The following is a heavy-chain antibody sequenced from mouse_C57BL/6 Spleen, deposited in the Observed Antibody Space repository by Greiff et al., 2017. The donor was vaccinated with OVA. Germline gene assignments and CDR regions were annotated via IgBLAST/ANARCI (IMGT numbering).Heavy chain of an antibody. Sequence: VQLQQPGAELVRPGSSVKLSCKASGYTFTSYWMDWVKQRPGQGLEWIGNIYPSDSETHYNQKFKDKATLTVDKSSSTAYMQLSSLTSEDSAVYYCARNLYSTTMDYWGQGTSVTVSS. CDR3: ARNLYSTTMDY. J-gene: IGHJ4*01. CDR1: GYTFTSYW. V-gene: IGHV1-61*01. CDR2: IYPSDSET. D-gene: IGHD2-5*01.